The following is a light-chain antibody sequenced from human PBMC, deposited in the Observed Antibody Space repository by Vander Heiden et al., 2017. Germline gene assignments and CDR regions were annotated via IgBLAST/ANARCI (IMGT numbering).Light chain of an antibody. CDR3: QQYNNWPMYT. V-gene: IGKV3-15*01. J-gene: IGKJ2*01. CDR2: GAS. CDR1: QSGSSN. Sequence: VSPGERATFSCRASQSGSSNLAWYQQKPGQAPRLLIYGASTRATGIPARFSGSGSGTECTLTISSLQSEDFAVYYCQQYNNWPMYTCGQGTKLEIK.